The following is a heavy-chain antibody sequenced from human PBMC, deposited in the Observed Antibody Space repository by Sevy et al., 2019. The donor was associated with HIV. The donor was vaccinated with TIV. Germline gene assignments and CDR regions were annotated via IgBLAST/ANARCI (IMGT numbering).Heavy chain of an antibody. CDR3: ATDLLGGSYYYGMDV. D-gene: IGHD1-26*01. CDR2: ISWNSGSI. Sequence: GGSLRLSCAASGFTFDDYAMHWVRQAPGKGLEWVSGISWNSGSIGYADSVKGRFTISRDNAKNSLYLQMNSLRAEDTALYYCATDLLGGSYYYGMDVWGQGTTVTVSS. V-gene: IGHV3-9*01. J-gene: IGHJ6*02. CDR1: GFTFDDYA.